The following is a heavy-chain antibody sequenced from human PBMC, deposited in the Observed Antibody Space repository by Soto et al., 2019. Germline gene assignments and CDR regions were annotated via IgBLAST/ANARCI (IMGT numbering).Heavy chain of an antibody. Sequence: XEILSVPGSVAWYSINSDEYWGWIRQPPGKGLEWIGSVDHSGRTYYSPSLRSRLTIFIDTSKNQFSLRLTSVTAADTAMYFCAKKRYSPSGKIKLFDPWAPGTLVTVSS. CDR3: AKKRYSPSGKIKLFDP. CDR1: WYSINSDEY. CDR2: VDHSGRT. D-gene: IGHD3-10*01. J-gene: IGHJ5*02. V-gene: IGHV4-38-2*01.